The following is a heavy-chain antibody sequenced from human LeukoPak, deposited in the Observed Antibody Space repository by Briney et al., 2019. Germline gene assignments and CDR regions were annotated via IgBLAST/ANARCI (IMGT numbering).Heavy chain of an antibody. CDR2: VDHTGST. V-gene: IGHV4-59*01. Sequence: SETLSLTCSVSDDSITMYYWTWIRQPPGKGLEWIGYVDHTGSTNFNPSLNGRVSISRDTTKNLFSLRLRSVTAAGTAVYFCARGRVSSSTWYSTYYYYFYMDVWGKGTTVTVSS. CDR3: ARGRVSSSTWYSTYYYYFYMDV. CDR1: DDSITMYY. D-gene: IGHD1-1*01. J-gene: IGHJ6*03.